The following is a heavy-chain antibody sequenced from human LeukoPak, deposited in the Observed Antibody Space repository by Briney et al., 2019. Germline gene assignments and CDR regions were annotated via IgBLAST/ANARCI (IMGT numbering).Heavy chain of an antibody. J-gene: IGHJ3*02. CDR2: ISGSGSTI. D-gene: IGHD3-22*01. CDR1: GFTFSDYY. Sequence: GGSLRLSCAASGFTFSDYYMSWIRQAPGKGLEWVSYISGSGSTIYYADSVKGRFTISRDNAKNSLYLQMNSLRAEDTAVYYCARAKFDSSYYYYRGFDIWGQGTMVTVSS. CDR3: ARAKFDSSYYYYRGFDI. V-gene: IGHV3-11*04.